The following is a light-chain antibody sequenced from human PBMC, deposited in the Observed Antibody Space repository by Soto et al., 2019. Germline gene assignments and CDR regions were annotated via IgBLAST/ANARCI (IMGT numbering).Light chain of an antibody. CDR3: QQRSNWPPIT. J-gene: IGKJ5*01. Sequence: VTLAFAAVEKAALSCTASQSVSSYLAWYQQKPGQAPRLLIYDASNRATGIPARFSGSGSGTDFTLTISSLEPEDFAVYYCQQRSNWPPITFGQGTRLEI. V-gene: IGKV3-11*01. CDR2: DAS. CDR1: QSVSSY.